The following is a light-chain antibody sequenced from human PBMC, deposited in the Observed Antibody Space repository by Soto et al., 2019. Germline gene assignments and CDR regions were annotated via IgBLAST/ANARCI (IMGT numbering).Light chain of an antibody. V-gene: IGKV3D-15*01. CDR1: QSVSSN. J-gene: IGKJ5*01. CDR2: AAS. CDR3: QQYNNWPPIT. Sequence: EIVLTQSPATLSLSPGERSTLSCRASQSVSSNLAWYQQKPGQAPRLLIYAASTRATGIPDRFSGSGSGADFTLTISRLEPEDFAVYYGQQYNNWPPITFGQGTRLEIK.